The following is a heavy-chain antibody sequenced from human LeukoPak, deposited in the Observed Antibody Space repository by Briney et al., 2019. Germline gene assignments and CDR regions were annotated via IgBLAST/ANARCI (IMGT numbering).Heavy chain of an antibody. Sequence: GRSLRLSCAASGFTFNSYGMHWVRQAPGKGLEWVAVIWYDGSNEYYADSVKGRFTISRDNSKNTLYLQMNSLRAEDTAVYYCARDYGEYYYGMDVWGQGTTVTVSS. J-gene: IGHJ6*02. CDR2: IWYDGSNE. CDR3: ARDYGEYYYGMDV. CDR1: GFTFNSYG. D-gene: IGHD4-17*01. V-gene: IGHV3-33*01.